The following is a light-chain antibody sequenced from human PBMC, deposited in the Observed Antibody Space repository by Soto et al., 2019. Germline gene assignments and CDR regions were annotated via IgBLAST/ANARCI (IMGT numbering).Light chain of an antibody. CDR1: QSVSST. CDR3: QQYNNWPPWT. CDR2: GAS. V-gene: IGKV3-15*01. Sequence: EIVMTQSPATLSVSPGERATLSCRASQSVSSTLAWYQKKPGQAPRLLIYGASTRATGIPARFIGSGSGTEFTLTISSLQSEDFAVYYCQQYNNWPPWTFGQGTKVEIK. J-gene: IGKJ1*01.